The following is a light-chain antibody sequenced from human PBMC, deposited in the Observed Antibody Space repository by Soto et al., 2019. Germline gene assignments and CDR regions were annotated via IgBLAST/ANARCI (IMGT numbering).Light chain of an antibody. CDR2: EIN. J-gene: IGLJ1*01. Sequence: QSALTQPPSASGSPGRSVTISCTGTRSDIGDSNFVSWYQQHPGEAPKLPIFEINKRPSGVPGRFSGSKSGNTASLTVSGLQAEDEADYYCGSYAGNTNFVFGTGTKVTVL. V-gene: IGLV2-8*01. CDR3: GSYAGNTNFV. CDR1: RSDIGDSNF.